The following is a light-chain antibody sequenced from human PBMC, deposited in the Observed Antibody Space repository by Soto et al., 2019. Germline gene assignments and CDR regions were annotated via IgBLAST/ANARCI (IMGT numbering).Light chain of an antibody. CDR3: QVWDSSSDHNVV. CDR2: YDS. Sequence: SYELTQPPSVSVAPGKTARITCGGNNIGSKSVHWYQQKPGQAPVLVIYYDSDRPSGIPERFSGSNSGNTATLTISRVEAGDVADYYCQVWDSSSDHNVVFGGGSKLTV. J-gene: IGLJ2*01. V-gene: IGLV3-21*04. CDR1: NIGSKS.